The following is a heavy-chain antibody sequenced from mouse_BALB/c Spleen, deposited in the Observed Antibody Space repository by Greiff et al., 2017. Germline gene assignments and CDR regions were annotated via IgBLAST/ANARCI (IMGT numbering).Heavy chain of an antibody. V-gene: IGHV5-4*02. CDR1: GFTFSDYY. D-gene: IGHD3-3*01. CDR3: ARDRGGFAY. Sequence: EVKVEESGGGLVKPGGSLKLSCAASGFTFSDYYMYWVRQTPEKRLEWVATISDGGSYTYYPDSVKGRFTISRDNAKNNLYLQMSSLKSEDTAMYYCARDRGGFAYWGQGTLVTVSA. J-gene: IGHJ3*01. CDR2: ISDGGSYT.